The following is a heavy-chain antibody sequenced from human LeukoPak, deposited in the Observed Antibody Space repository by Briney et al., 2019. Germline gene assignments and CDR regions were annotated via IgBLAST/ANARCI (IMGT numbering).Heavy chain of an antibody. J-gene: IGHJ3*02. D-gene: IGHD2-2*02. CDR1: GFTFSSYW. CDR3: ARDPYNEYCSSTSCYSQGEISLGAFDI. V-gene: IGHV3-74*01. Sequence: GGSLRLSCAASGFTFSSYWMHWVRQAPGKGLVWVSRINTDGSSTSYADSVKGRFTISRDNAKNTLYLQMNSLRAEDTAVYYCARDPYNEYCSSTSCYSQGEISLGAFDIWGQGTMVTVSS. CDR2: INTDGSST.